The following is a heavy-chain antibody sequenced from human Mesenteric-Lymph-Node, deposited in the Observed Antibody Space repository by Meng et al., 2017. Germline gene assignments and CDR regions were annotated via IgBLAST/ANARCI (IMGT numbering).Heavy chain of an antibody. J-gene: IGHJ4*02. CDR1: GFTFSSYW. D-gene: IGHD1-26*01. V-gene: IGHV3-7*01. CDR2: IKGDGSEK. CDR3: VRDRGYYSFDF. Sequence: GESLKISCAASGFTFSSYWMYWVRRAPGKGLEWVASIKGDGSEKYYPDSVKGRFTSSRDNAKNSLYLQMDSLRVEDTAVYYCVRDRGYYSFDFWGQGTLVTVSS.